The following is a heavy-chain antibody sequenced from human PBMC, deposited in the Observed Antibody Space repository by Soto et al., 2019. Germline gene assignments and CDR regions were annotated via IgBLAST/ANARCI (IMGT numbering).Heavy chain of an antibody. CDR1: GFAFSDYA. V-gene: IGHV3-30-3*01. D-gene: IGHD6-19*01. Sequence: QVQLVESGGGVVQPGRSLRLSCAASGFAFSDYAMHWVRQAPGKGLEWLAVISYDGSRKYYADSVKGRFTISRDNSKNTLYLQMNTLRAEYTAVCSCARDVSSIGWYEHGYFDYWGQGTLGTVAS. CDR3: ARDVSSIGWYEHGYFDY. CDR2: ISYDGSRK. J-gene: IGHJ4*02.